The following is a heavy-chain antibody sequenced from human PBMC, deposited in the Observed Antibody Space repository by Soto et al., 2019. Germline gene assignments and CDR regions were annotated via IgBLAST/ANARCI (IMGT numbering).Heavy chain of an antibody. J-gene: IGHJ5*02. CDR3: ARGHNWNYPNWFDP. CDR2: IYYSGST. CDR1: GGSISSGGYY. D-gene: IGHD1-7*01. V-gene: IGHV4-31*03. Sequence: SETLSLTCTVSGGSISSGGYYWSWIRQHPGKGLGWIGYIYYSGSTYYNPSLKSRVTISLDTSKNQFSLKLSSVTAADTAVYYCARGHNWNYPNWFDPWGQGTLVTVSS.